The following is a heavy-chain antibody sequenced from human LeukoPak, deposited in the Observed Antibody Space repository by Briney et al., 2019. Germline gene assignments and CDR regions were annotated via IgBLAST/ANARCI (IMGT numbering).Heavy chain of an antibody. V-gene: IGHV3-21*01. Sequence: GGSLRLSCAASGFTFSSYSMNWIRQAPGKGLEWVSSISSSSSYIYYADSVKGRFTISRDNAKNSLYLQMNSLRAEDTAVYYCARVIVGGCSGGSCYSYYYYGMDVWGQGTTVTVSS. CDR3: ARVIVGGCSGGSCYSYYYYGMDV. CDR1: GFTFSSYS. CDR2: ISSSSSYI. D-gene: IGHD2-15*01. J-gene: IGHJ6*02.